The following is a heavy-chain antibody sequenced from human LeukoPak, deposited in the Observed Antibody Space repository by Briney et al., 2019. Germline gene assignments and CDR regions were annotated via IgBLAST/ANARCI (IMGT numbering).Heavy chain of an antibody. D-gene: IGHD3-3*01. CDR1: GGTFSSYA. V-gene: IGHV1-69*04. CDR3: ARGAIFGVTTKGYGMDV. CDR2: IIPILGIA. Sequence: SVKVSCKASGGTFSSYAISWVRQAPGQGLEWMGRIIPILGIANYAQKFQGRVTITADKSTSTAYMELSSLRSEDTAVYYCARGAIFGVTTKGYGMDVWGQGTTVTVSS. J-gene: IGHJ6*02.